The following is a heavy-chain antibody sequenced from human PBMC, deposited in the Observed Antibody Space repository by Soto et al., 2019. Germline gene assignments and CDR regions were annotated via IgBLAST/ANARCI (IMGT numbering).Heavy chain of an antibody. V-gene: IGHV3-23*01. D-gene: IGHD3-22*01. CDR1: GFTFSSYA. J-gene: IGHJ4*02. CDR2: ISGSGGST. Sequence: GGSLRLSCAASGFTFSSYAMSWVRQAPGKGLEWVSAISGSGGSTYYADSVKGRFTISRDNSKNTLYPQMNSLRAEDTAVYYCAKDRVVVITYFDYWGQGTLVTVSS. CDR3: AKDRVVVITYFDY.